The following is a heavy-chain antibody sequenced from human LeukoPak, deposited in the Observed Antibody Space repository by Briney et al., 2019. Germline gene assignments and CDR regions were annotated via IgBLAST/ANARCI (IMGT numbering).Heavy chain of an antibody. D-gene: IGHD1-26*01. J-gene: IGHJ4*02. V-gene: IGHV3-48*04. CDR2: ISSSGDTI. Sequence: GGSLRLSCAASGFTFSSYSMNWVRQAPGKGLEWISYISSSGDTIYYADPVEGRLTISRDNAKNSLYLQMNSMRAEDTAVYYCTRDEVGASTEFDYWGQGTLVTVSS. CDR1: GFTFSSYS. CDR3: TRDEVGASTEFDY.